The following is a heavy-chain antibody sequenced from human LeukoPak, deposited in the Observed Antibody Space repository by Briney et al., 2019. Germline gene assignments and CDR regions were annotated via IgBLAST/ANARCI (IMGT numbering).Heavy chain of an antibody. CDR3: ARDPRLWYDSSGYKDY. CDR1: GFTFSSYS. V-gene: IGHV3-48*04. Sequence: PGGSLRLSCAASGFTFSSYSMNWVRQAPGKGLEWVSYISSSSSSTIYYADSVKGRFTISRDNAKNSLYLQMNSLRAEDTAVYYCARDPRLWYDSSGYKDYWGQGTLVTVSS. CDR2: ISSSSSSTI. D-gene: IGHD3-22*01. J-gene: IGHJ4*02.